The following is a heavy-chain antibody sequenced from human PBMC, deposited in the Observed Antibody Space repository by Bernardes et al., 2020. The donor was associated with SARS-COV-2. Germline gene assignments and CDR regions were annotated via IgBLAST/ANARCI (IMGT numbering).Heavy chain of an antibody. D-gene: IGHD3-22*01. CDR2: IHYSGST. V-gene: IGHV4-31*03. J-gene: IGHJ2*01. CDR3: ARSHITMIVVVTHFDL. CDR1: GGSISSGGYY. Sequence: SETLSLTCTVSGGSISSGGYYWSWIRQHPGKGLEWIGYIHYSGSTYYNPSLKSRLTISVDTSKNQFSLKLSSVTAADTAVYYCARSHITMIVVVTHFDLWGRGTLVTVSS.